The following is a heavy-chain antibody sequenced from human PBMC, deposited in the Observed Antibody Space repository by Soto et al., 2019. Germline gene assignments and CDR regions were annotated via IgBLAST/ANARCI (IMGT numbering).Heavy chain of an antibody. CDR1: GGSFSGYY. D-gene: IGHD3-22*01. CDR2: INHSGST. V-gene: IGHV4-34*01. J-gene: IGHJ4*02. Sequence: LSLTCAVYGGSFSGYYWSWIRQPPGKGLEWIGEINHSGSTNYNPSLKSRVTISADTSKNQFSLKLSSVTAADTAVYYCAARYYYDSSGYYPTYWGQGTLVTVSS. CDR3: AARYYYDSSGYYPTY.